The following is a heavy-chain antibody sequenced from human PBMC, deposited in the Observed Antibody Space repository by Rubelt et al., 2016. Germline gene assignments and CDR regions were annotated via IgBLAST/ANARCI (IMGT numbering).Heavy chain of an antibody. J-gene: IGHJ6*03. Sequence: SGGSISSGGYYWSWIRQPPGKGLEWIGYIYYSGSTNYNPSLKSRVTISVDTSKNQFSLKLSSVTAADTAVYYCARTRSYYYYYMDVWGKGTTVTVSS. CDR3: ARTRSYYYYYMDV. V-gene: IGHV4-61*08. CDR1: GGSISSGGYY. CDR2: IYYSGST.